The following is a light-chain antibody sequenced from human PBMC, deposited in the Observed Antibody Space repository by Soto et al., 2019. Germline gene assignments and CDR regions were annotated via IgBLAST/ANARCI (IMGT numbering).Light chain of an antibody. Sequence: QSVLTQPPSVSGAPGQRVTISCTGSSSNIGAGYDVHWYQQLPGTAPKLLIYGNSNRPSGVPDRFSGFKSGTSASLAITGLQAEDEADYYCQSYDSSLKVFGTGTKVTVL. CDR1: SSNIGAGYD. CDR2: GNS. CDR3: QSYDSSLKV. V-gene: IGLV1-40*01. J-gene: IGLJ1*01.